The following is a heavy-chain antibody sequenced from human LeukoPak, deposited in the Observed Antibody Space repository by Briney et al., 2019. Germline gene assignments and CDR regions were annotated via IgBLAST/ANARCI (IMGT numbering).Heavy chain of an antibody. CDR3: AGSHGVDGVFDI. V-gene: IGHV4-39*01. CDR1: GGSISSSIYY. D-gene: IGHD2-8*01. CDR2: IYNSGST. Sequence: SETLSLTCTVSGGSISSSIYYWGWIRQPPGKGLEWIGSIYNSGSTYYNPSLKSRVTISVDTSKNHFSLKLSSVTAADTAVYYCAGSHGVDGVFDIWGQGTMATVSS. J-gene: IGHJ3*02.